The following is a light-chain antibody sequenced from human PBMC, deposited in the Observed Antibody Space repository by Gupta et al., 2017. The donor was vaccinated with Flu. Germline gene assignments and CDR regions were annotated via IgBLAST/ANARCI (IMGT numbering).Light chain of an antibody. Sequence: PGTLSLSPGERATLSCRASQSVSSSYLAWYQQKPGQAPRLLIYGASSRATGIPDRFSGSGSGTDFTLTISRLEPEDFAVYYWQQYGSSHTFGPGTKVDIK. CDR1: QSVSSSY. CDR2: GAS. V-gene: IGKV3-20*01. J-gene: IGKJ3*01. CDR3: QQYGSSHT.